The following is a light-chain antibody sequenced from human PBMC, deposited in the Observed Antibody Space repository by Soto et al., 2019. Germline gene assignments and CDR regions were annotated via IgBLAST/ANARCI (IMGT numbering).Light chain of an antibody. CDR2: EVT. Sequence: QSVLTQPASLSGSPGQSITISCTGTSSDVGGYNYVSWYQHHPGKAPKLMIYEVTNRPSGVSNRFSGSKSGNTASLTISGLQAEDEADYYCCSYTTGSTRVVFGGGTKL. CDR1: SSDVGGYNY. CDR3: CSYTTGSTRVV. J-gene: IGLJ3*02. V-gene: IGLV2-14*01.